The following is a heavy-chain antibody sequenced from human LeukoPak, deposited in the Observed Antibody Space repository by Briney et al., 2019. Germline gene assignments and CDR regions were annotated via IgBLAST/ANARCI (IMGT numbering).Heavy chain of an antibody. D-gene: IGHD3-16*01. CDR2: IYYSGST. Sequence: SETLSLTCTVSGGSISSYYWSWIRQPPGKGLEWIGYIYYSGSTNYNPSLKSRVTISVDTSKNQFSLKLSSVTAADTAVYYCARDGSRFRLGYFDYWGQGALVTVSS. CDR3: ARDGSRFRLGYFDY. J-gene: IGHJ4*02. V-gene: IGHV4-59*01. CDR1: GGSISSYY.